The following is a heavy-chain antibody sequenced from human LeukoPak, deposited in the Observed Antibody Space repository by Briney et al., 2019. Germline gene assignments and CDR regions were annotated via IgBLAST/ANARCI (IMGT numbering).Heavy chain of an antibody. CDR3: AKLRDVAVTGPLGY. CDR1: GFTFSSYG. CDR2: IWYDGSNK. J-gene: IGHJ4*02. V-gene: IGHV3-33*06. Sequence: GRSLRLSCAASGFTFSSYGMHWVRQAPGKGLEWVAVIWYDGSNKYYADSVKGRFTISRDNSKNTLYLQMNSLRAEDTAVYYCAKLRDVAVTGPLGYWGQGTLVTVSS. D-gene: IGHD6-19*01.